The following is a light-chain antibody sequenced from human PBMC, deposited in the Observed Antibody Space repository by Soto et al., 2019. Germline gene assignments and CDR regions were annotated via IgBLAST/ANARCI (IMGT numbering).Light chain of an antibody. CDR2: GAS. Sequence: EIVLTQSPGTLSLSPGERATLSCRASQSVSSSYLAWYQQKPVQAPRLLIYGASSRATGIPDRFSGSVSGTDFTLTISRLEPEDFAVYYCQQYGSSSYTFGQGTKLEIK. J-gene: IGKJ2*01. CDR3: QQYGSSSYT. CDR1: QSVSSSY. V-gene: IGKV3-20*01.